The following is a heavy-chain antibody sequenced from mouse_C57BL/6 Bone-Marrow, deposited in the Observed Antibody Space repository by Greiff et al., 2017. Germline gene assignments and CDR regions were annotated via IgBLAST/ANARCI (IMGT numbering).Heavy chain of an antibody. CDR1: GYTFTSYW. CDR2: IHPSDSDT. J-gene: IGHJ2*01. D-gene: IGHD1-1*01. CDR3: AMVRSYFDY. V-gene: IGHV1-74*01. Sequence: QVQLQQPGAELVKPGASVKVSCKASGYTFTSYWLHWVKQRPGQGLEWIGRIHPSDSDTKYHQKFKGKATLTVDKSSSSAYMQLSSLTSEDSAVYYCAMVRSYFDYWGQGTTLTVSS.